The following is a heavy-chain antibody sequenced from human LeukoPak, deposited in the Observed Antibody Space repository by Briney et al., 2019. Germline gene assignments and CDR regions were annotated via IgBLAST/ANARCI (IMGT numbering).Heavy chain of an antibody. Sequence: GASVKVSCKASGYTFTGYYMHWVRQAPGQGLEWMGWINPNSGGTNYAQKFQGRVTMTRDTSISTAYMELSRLRSDDTAVYYCASTDALCSGGSCYAFDYWGQGTLVTVSS. J-gene: IGHJ4*02. CDR1: GYTFTGYY. CDR2: INPNSGGT. CDR3: ASTDALCSGGSCYAFDY. D-gene: IGHD2-15*01. V-gene: IGHV1-2*02.